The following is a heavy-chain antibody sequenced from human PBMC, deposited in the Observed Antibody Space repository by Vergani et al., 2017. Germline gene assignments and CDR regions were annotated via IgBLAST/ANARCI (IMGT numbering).Heavy chain of an antibody. CDR2: GYISRPT. CDR3: ARSCFDYWSGYQGYYFDY. D-gene: IGHD3-3*01. Sequence: QVQLQESGPGLVKPSQTLSLTCNVSGVSISNSSYYWSWIRQPAGKGLEWLGRGYISRPTNYNPSLKNRVIRSVDTSKKQFSLKLNSVSAADTAVYYCARSCFDYWSGYQGYYFDYWGQGILVTVSS. CDR1: GVSISNSSYY. J-gene: IGHJ4*01. V-gene: IGHV4-61*02.